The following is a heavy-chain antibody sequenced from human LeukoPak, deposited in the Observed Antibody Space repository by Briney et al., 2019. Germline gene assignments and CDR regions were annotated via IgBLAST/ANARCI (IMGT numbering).Heavy chain of an antibody. CDR3: AKRDDFWSGYSY. J-gene: IGHJ4*02. D-gene: IGHD3-3*01. CDR2: ISGSGGST. Sequence: GGSLRLSCAASGFTFSSYWMSWVRQAPGKGLEWVSAISGSGGSTYYADSVKGRFTISRDNSKNTLYLQMNSLRAEDTAVYYCAKRDDFWSGYSYWGQGTLVTVSS. CDR1: GFTFSSYW. V-gene: IGHV3-23*01.